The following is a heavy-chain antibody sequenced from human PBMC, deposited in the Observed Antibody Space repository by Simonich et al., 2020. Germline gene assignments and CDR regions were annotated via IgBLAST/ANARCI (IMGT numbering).Heavy chain of an antibody. Sequence: QVQLVQSGAEVKKPGSSVKVSCKASGGTFSSYAISWVRQAPGQGLEWMRGIIPILGSAHNEQKFKGRVTITADKSTSTAYMELSSLRSEDTAVYYCARGGLADRRIVYYYYMDVWGKGTTVTVSS. CDR1: GGTFSSYA. J-gene: IGHJ6*03. V-gene: IGHV1-69*06. CDR2: IIPILGSA. D-gene: IGHD2-15*01. CDR3: ARGGLADRRIVYYYYMDV.